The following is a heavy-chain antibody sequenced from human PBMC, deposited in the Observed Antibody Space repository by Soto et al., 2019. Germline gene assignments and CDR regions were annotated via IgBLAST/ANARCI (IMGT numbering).Heavy chain of an antibody. CDR1: GFTFSSYA. CDR3: AKDGNPIPYLTGYYRLGWFDP. D-gene: IGHD3-9*01. V-gene: IGHV3-23*01. CDR2: ISGSGGST. J-gene: IGHJ5*02. Sequence: EVQLLESGGGLVQPGGSLRLSCAASGFTFSSYAMSWVRQAPGKGLEWVSAISGSGGSTYYADSAKGRFTLSRDNSKNTPYLQMNSLRAEDTAVYYCAKDGNPIPYLTGYYRLGWFDPWGQGTLVTVSS.